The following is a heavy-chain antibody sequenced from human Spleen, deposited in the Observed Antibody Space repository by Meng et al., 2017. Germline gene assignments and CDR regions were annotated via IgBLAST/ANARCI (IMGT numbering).Heavy chain of an antibody. J-gene: IGHJ4*02. CDR1: GYTFIDYY. V-gene: IGHV1-2*06. CDR3: AREQQWLVQDFDS. CDR2: INPNSGGA. Sequence: QAQLVQSGAEVKKPGASVKVSCTASGYTFIDYYMHWVRQAPGQGLEWMGRINPNSGGADYAQKFQGRVTMTRDKSISTAYMELTRLRSDDTAVYYCAREQQWLVQDFDSWGQGTLVTVSS. D-gene: IGHD6-19*01.